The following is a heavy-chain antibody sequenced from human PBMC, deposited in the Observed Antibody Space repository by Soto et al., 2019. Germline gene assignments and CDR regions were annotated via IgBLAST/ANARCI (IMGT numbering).Heavy chain of an antibody. CDR3: AHRPRGYSYHFDS. Sequence: QITLKESGPTLVKPTQTLTLTCTFSGFSLTTRGVGGGRNRQPPGKALEWLALIYWDDDEGYSPYLKSRLTITKDTSKNQVVLTMTTMDPVDTATYFCAHRPRGYSYHFDSWGQGTLVSVSS. CDR1: GFSLTTRGVG. CDR2: IYWDDDE. J-gene: IGHJ4*02. D-gene: IGHD5-18*01. V-gene: IGHV2-5*02.